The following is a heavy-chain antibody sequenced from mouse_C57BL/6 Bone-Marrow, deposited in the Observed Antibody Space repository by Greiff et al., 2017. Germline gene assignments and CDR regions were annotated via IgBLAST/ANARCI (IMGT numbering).Heavy chain of an antibody. CDR1: GFSFNTYA. V-gene: IGHV10-1*01. CDR3: VRRYDGYLPLYYAMDY. Sequence: EVQLVESGGGLVQPKGSLKLSCAASGFSFNTYAMNWVRPAPGKGLEWVARIRSKSNNYATYYADSVKDRFTISRDDSESMLYLQMNNLKTEDTAMYYCVRRYDGYLPLYYAMDYWGQGTSVTVSS. D-gene: IGHD2-3*01. CDR2: IRSKSNNYAT. J-gene: IGHJ4*01.